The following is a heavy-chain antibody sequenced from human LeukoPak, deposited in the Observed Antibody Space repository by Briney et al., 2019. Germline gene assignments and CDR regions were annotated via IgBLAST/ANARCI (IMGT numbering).Heavy chain of an antibody. D-gene: IGHD4-11*01. CDR3: ARLATVTHMDV. J-gene: IGHJ6*03. V-gene: IGHV1-2*02. CDR1: GYTSTGYI. CDR2: INPNSGDT. Sequence: ASVKVSCKASGYTSTGYIMHWVRQAPGQGLEWMGWINPNSGDTKYTQKFQGRVTLTRDTSISTAYMELNRLRSDDTAVYYCARLATVTHMDVWGKGTTVTVSS.